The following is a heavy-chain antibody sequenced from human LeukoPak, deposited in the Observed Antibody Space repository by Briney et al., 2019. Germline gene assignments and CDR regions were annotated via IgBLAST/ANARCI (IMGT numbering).Heavy chain of an antibody. CDR1: RFAFWSYG. CDR3: AKVGIGWVAFEN. Sequence: PGGSLRLSCAASRFAFWSYGMTSVREVPRKGQEWGSGIGESGGGTFYADSVKGRFTISRDNSKNTLFLQMNSLRSEDTAVYYCAKVGIGWVAFENWGQGTQVTVSS. V-gene: IGHV3-23*01. J-gene: IGHJ4*02. D-gene: IGHD1-1*01. CDR2: IGESGGGT.